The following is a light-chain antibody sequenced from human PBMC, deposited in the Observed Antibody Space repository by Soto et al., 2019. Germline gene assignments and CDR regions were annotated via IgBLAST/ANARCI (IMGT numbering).Light chain of an antibody. Sequence: EIVLTQSPATLSLSPGERATLSCRASQSVNSYLAWYQQKPGQAPRLLIYDASNRATGIPARFSGSGSGTDFTLTISSLEPEDFGTYYCLQHTSYPWTFGQGTKVEIK. J-gene: IGKJ1*01. CDR2: DAS. CDR3: LQHTSYPWT. V-gene: IGKV3-11*01. CDR1: QSVNSY.